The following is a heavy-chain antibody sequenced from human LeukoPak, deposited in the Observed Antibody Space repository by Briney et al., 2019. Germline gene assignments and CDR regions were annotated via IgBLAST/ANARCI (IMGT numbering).Heavy chain of an antibody. CDR3: ARQGMVRGVIEY. V-gene: IGHV4-59*08. Sequence: SETLSLTCTVSGGSISSYYWSWIRQPPGKGLEWIGYIYYSGSTKYNPSLKSRVTISVDTSKNQFSLKLSSVTAADTAVYYCARQGMVRGVIEYWGQGTLVTVSS. CDR2: IYYSGST. J-gene: IGHJ4*02. D-gene: IGHD3-10*01. CDR1: GGSISSYY.